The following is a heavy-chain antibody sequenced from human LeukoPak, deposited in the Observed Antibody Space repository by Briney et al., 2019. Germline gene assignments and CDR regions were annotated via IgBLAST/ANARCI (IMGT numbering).Heavy chain of an antibody. Sequence: ASVKVSCKASGYTFTRYGITWVRQAPGQGLEWMGWISTYNGDTKYAQKLQGRVTMTRDTSTNTAYMELRSLRSDDTAVYYCARDPIYVWGSYRWGQGTLVTVSS. CDR3: ARDPIYVWGSYR. V-gene: IGHV1-18*01. CDR2: ISTYNGDT. J-gene: IGHJ4*02. CDR1: GYTFTRYG. D-gene: IGHD3-16*02.